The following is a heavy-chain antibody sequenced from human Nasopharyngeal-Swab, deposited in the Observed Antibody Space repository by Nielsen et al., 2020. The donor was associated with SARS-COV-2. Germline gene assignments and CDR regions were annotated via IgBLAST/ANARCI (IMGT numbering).Heavy chain of an antibody. CDR1: GGSIRLDNW. V-gene: IGHV4-4*02. CDR2: IHHSGST. D-gene: IGHD3-3*01. CDR3: ARDFPQSWSGYISDAFDI. J-gene: IGHJ3*02. Sequence: SETLSLTCTVSGGSIRLDNWWTWVRPSPGKGPEWIGEIHHSGSTKSNPSLKSRVAISVDKSNNQFSLKLSSVTAADTAVYYCARDFPQSWSGYISDAFDIWGPGTMVTVSS.